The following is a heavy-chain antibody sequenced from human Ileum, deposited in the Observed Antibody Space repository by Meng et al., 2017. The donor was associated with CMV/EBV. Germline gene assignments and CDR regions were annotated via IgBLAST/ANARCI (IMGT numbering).Heavy chain of an antibody. CDR3: TRDGTTTNERGYTY. J-gene: IGHJ4*02. D-gene: IGHD2-8*01. CDR2: INTNTGVT. Sequence: VQRGQAGAKVKKPGTSMKVSCNATGYGLTVYYIHWVRQAPGKGPEWMGWINTNTGVTKYEHKFQGRVTLTRDTSISTTYMEFNGLTSDDTAVYYCTRDGTTTNERGYTYWGQGTLVTVSS. V-gene: IGHV1-2*02. CDR1: GYGLTVYY.